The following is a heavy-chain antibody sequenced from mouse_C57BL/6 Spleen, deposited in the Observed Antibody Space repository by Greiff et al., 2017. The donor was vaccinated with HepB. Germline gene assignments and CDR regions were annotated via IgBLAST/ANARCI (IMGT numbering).Heavy chain of an antibody. CDR2: IYPGSGNT. Sequence: QVQLQQSGPELVKPGASVKISCKASGYSFTSYYIHWVKQRPGQGLEWIGWIYPGSGNTKYNEKFKGKATLTADTSSSTAYMQLSSLTSEDSAVYYCARGEITTVVAHFGYWGQGTTLTVSS. CDR3: ARGEITTVVAHFGY. D-gene: IGHD1-1*01. CDR1: GYSFTSYY. V-gene: IGHV1-66*01. J-gene: IGHJ2*01.